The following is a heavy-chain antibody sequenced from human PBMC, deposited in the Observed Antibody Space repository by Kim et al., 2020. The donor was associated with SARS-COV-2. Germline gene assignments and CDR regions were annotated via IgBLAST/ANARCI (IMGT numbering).Heavy chain of an antibody. CDR1: GYIFTRYS. J-gene: IGHJ5*02. CDR2: INTNTGNP. CDR3: ARESDGSDHWFDP. V-gene: IGHV7-4-1*02. Sequence: ASVKVSCKTYGYIFTRYSMNWVRQAPGQGLEWMGWINTNTGNPKYGQDFTGRFVFSLDTSVTTAYLEISSLNVEDTAIYYCARESDGSDHWFDPWGQGT. D-gene: IGHD3-10*01.